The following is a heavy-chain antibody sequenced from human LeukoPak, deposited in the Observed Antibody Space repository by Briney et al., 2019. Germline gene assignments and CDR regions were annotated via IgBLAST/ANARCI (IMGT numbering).Heavy chain of an antibody. Sequence: GGSLRLSCVASGFIFSHYWMTWVRQAPGKGLGWVGHIKEDGSEERYVDSVRGRFAISRDNAKNSLFLQMNSLGVDDTAMYFCVRDVGYYLFDFWGQGALVTASS. CDR2: IKEDGSEE. J-gene: IGHJ4*02. V-gene: IGHV3-7*03. CDR1: GFIFSHYW. D-gene: IGHD1-26*01. CDR3: VRDVGYYLFDF.